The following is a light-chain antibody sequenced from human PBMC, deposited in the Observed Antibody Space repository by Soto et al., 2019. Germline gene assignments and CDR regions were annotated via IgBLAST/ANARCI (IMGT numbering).Light chain of an antibody. Sequence: QTVVTQPPSVSGAPGQRVTISCTGSSSNIGAGFDVHWYQQLPGTAPKLLIYVDDSRPSGVPDRFSGSKSGSSASLAITGLQAEDEADYYCQSYDSRLTAVVFGGGTKLTVL. V-gene: IGLV1-40*01. CDR1: SSNIGAGFD. J-gene: IGLJ2*01. CDR2: VDD. CDR3: QSYDSRLTAVV.